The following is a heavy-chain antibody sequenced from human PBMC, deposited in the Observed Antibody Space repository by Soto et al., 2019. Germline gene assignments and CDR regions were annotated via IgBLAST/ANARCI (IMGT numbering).Heavy chain of an antibody. CDR3: ARGLRITMIGDAFDI. V-gene: IGHV4-4*02. D-gene: IGHD3-22*01. Sequence: PSETLSLTCAVSGGSISSSNGWSWVRQPPGKGLEWIGEIYHSGSTNYNPSLKSRVTISVDKSKNQFSLKLSSVTAADTAVYYCARGLRITMIGDAFDIWGQGTMVTVSS. CDR2: IYHSGST. J-gene: IGHJ3*02. CDR1: GGSISSSNG.